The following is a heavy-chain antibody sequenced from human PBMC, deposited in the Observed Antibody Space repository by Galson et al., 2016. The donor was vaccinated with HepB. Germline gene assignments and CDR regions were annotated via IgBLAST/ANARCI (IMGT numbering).Heavy chain of an antibody. CDR1: GITFSDSY. V-gene: IGHV3-11*01. Sequence: SLRLSCAASGITFSDSYMTWIRQAPGKGLEWLSYISSSGSTIYYADSVKGQFTISRDNAKSSLYLQMNSLRAEDTAVYYCARVMVDYHYWSNKPKHYYSGMDVWGQGTTVTVSS. CDR2: ISSSGSTI. D-gene: IGHD3-3*01. CDR3: ARVMVDYHYWSNKPKHYYSGMDV. J-gene: IGHJ6*02.